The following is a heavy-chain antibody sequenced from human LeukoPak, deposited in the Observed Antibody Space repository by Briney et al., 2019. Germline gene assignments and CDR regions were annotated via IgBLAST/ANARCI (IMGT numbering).Heavy chain of an antibody. CDR3: ARTRPYNWNNLRMAFDI. CDR1: GYTFTGYY. J-gene: IGHJ3*02. D-gene: IGHD1/OR15-1a*01. V-gene: IGHV1-2*02. Sequence: ASVKVSCKASGYTFTGYYMHWVRQAPGQGLEWMGWINPNSGGTNYAQKFQGRVTMTRDKSISTAYMELYSLRSDDTAVYYCARTRPYNWNNLRMAFDIWGQGTMVTVSS. CDR2: INPNSGGT.